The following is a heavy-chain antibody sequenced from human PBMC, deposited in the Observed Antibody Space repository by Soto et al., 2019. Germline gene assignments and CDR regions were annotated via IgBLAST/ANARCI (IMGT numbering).Heavy chain of an antibody. J-gene: IGHJ3*02. CDR2: INPNSGGT. V-gene: IGHV1-2*04. Sequence: ASVKVSCKASGYSFTGYYMHWVRQAPGQGLEWMGWINPNSGGTNYAQKFQGWVTMTRDTSISTAYMELSRLRSDDTAVYYCARESIAARPGAFDIWGQGTMVTLSS. D-gene: IGHD6-6*01. CDR1: GYSFTGYY. CDR3: ARESIAARPGAFDI.